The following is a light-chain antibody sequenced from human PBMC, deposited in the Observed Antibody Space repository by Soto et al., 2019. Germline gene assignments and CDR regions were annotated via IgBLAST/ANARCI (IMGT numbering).Light chain of an antibody. Sequence: DLVLPQSPLSLPATPVDPASLSCRSSQSLLHINGNNYLDWYLQKPGQSPQLLIYLASNRAAGVLDRFSGRGSGTDFTLKISCLEPEEVGIGSCMHGLQHPVSFGGGTRVEIK. J-gene: IGKJ4*01. CDR2: LAS. V-gene: IGKV2-28*01. CDR3: MHGLQHPVS. CDR1: QSLLHINGNNY.